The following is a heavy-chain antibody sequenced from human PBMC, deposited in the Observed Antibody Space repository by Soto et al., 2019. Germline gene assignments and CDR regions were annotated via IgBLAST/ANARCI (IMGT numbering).Heavy chain of an antibody. D-gene: IGHD6-6*01. CDR2: INPSGDGT. CDR3: ARSSIAARPMGDY. J-gene: IGHJ4*02. Sequence: QVQLVQSGVEVRRPGASVKVSCKASGFVFTAYYVQWAPQAPGQGLVWMGVINPSGDGTDYAQKFLGRVTMTRDTSTSTVVMELSSLTSEDTAVYYCARSSIAARPMGDYWGQGTQVTVSS. CDR1: GFVFTAYY. V-gene: IGHV1-46*01.